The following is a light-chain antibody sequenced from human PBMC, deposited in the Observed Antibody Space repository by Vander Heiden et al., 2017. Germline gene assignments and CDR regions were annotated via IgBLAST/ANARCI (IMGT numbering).Light chain of an antibody. V-gene: IGKV3-20*01. CDR1: QRVSSSY. Sequence: EIVLTQSPGTLSLSPGERAPLSCRASQRVSSSYLAWYQQKPGQAPRLLIYGASSRATGIPDRFSGSGSGTDFTLTISRLEPEDFAVYYCQQDGSSPGTFGQGTKVEIK. J-gene: IGKJ1*01. CDR3: QQDGSSPGT. CDR2: GAS.